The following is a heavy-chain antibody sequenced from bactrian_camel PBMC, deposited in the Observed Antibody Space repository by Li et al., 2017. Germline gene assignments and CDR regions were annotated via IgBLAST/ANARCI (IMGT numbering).Heavy chain of an antibody. V-gene: IGHV3S53*01. D-gene: IGHD1*01. Sequence: HVQLVESGGGSVQAGGSLRLSCRASGYTYCAYTMGWFRQATGKERELVTTIDTDGNPTYADAVTGRFTISRDRDAHSVYLQMNFLKPEDTAMYYCATDPYLPWEYNYWGQGTQVTVS. CDR2: IDTDGNP. CDR1: GYTYCAYT. J-gene: IGHJ4*01. CDR3: ATDPYLPWEYNY.